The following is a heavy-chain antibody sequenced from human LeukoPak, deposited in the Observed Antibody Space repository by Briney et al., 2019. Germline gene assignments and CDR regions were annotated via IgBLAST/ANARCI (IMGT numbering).Heavy chain of an antibody. Sequence: ASVKVSCKASGGTFSSYAISWVRQAPGQGLEWMGGIIPIFGTANYAQKFQGRVTITADESTSTAYMELRSLRSDDTAVYYCARVRYYDSSLPEGYWGQGTLVTVSS. J-gene: IGHJ4*02. CDR1: GGTFSSYA. D-gene: IGHD3-22*01. CDR3: ARVRYYDSSLPEGY. V-gene: IGHV1-69*01. CDR2: IIPIFGTA.